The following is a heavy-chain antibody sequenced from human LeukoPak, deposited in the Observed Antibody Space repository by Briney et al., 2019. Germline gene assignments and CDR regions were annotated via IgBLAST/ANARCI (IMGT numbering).Heavy chain of an antibody. D-gene: IGHD1-26*01. J-gene: IGHJ4*02. CDR2: IKSHNGDT. CDR3: AKRQIADDSGSFYAY. Sequence: GASVKVSCKASDYSFSKNGISWVRQAPGQGLEWMGWIKSHNGDTNYAQKLQGRVTMTIDTSTNTAYMELRSLKSDDTAVYYCAKRQIADDSGSFYAYWGQGTLVTVSS. V-gene: IGHV1-18*01. CDR1: DYSFSKNG.